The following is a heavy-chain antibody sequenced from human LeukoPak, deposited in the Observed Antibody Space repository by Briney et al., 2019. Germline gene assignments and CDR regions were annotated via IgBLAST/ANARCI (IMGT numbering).Heavy chain of an antibody. V-gene: IGHV3-33*01. J-gene: IGHJ4*02. Sequence: GGSLRLSCAASGFIFSSHGMYWVRQAPGKGLEWVAVIWYDGSNKYYADSVKGRFTISRDNSKNTLYLQMNSLRAEDTAVYYCARNDKGNSYGYSIDYWGQGTLVTVSS. CDR2: IWYDGSNK. CDR3: ARNDKGNSYGYSIDY. D-gene: IGHD5-18*01. CDR1: GFIFSSHG.